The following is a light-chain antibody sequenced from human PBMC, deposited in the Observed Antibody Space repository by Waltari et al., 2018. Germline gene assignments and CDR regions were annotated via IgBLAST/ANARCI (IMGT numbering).Light chain of an antibody. J-gene: IGKJ4*01. CDR2: WAS. V-gene: IGKV4-1*01. CDR1: QSVLYSSNNKNY. Sequence: DIVMTQSPDSLAVSLGERATINCKSSQSVLYSSNNKNYLAWYQQKPGQPPKLLIYWASTREAGVPDRFGGSGSRTDFTLTISSLQAEDVAVYYCQQYYSTPLTFGGGTK. CDR3: QQYYSTPLT.